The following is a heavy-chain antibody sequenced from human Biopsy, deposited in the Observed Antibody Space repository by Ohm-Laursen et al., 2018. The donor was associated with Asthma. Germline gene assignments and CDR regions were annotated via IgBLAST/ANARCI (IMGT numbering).Heavy chain of an antibody. CDR2: VSHDDEYK. V-gene: IGHV3-30*04. CDR3: ASECTVATCPLAY. J-gene: IGHJ4*02. D-gene: IGHD2-8*02. Sequence: SLRLSCAASGFNVNSYTFSWVRQAPGKGLAWVSAVSHDDEYKDYADSVKGRFTISRDNAQNSLFLQMTSLGAEDTAVYYCASECTVATCPLAYWGQGALVTVSS. CDR1: GFNVNSYT.